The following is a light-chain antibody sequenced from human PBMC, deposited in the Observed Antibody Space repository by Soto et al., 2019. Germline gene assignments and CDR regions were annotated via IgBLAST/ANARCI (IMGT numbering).Light chain of an antibody. Sequence: DIQMTQSPSTLSASVGDRVTITCRASQSISSWLAWYQQKPGKAPKLLIYDASSLESGVPSRFSGSGSGTEFTLTISSLEPEDFAVYYCQQRYSWPPITFGQGTRLEIK. J-gene: IGKJ5*01. CDR2: DAS. CDR1: QSISSW. V-gene: IGKV1-5*01. CDR3: QQRYSWPPIT.